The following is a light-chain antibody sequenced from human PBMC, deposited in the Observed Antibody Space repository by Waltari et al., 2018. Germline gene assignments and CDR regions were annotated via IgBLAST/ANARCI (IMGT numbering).Light chain of an antibody. CDR1: SSDVGGYNY. CDR3: CSYGGTYSWV. Sequence: SVSGSPGQSVTISCTGTSSDVGGYNYVSWYQQHPGKAPKLMIYDVSKRPSGVPDRFSGSKSGNTASLTISGLQAEDEADYYCCSYGGTYSWVFGGGTKLTVL. V-gene: IGLV2-11*01. J-gene: IGLJ3*02. CDR2: DVS.